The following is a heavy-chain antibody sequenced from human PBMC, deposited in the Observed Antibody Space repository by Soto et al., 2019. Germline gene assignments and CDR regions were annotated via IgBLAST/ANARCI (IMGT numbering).Heavy chain of an antibody. D-gene: IGHD3-22*01. Sequence: SETLSLTCTVSGGSISSYYWSWIRQPPGKGLEWIGYIYYSGSTNYNPSLKSRVTISVDTSKNQFSLKLSSVTAADTAVYYCARFDSSGYSFDYWGQGTLVTVSS. CDR2: IYYSGST. CDR1: GGSISSYY. CDR3: ARFDSSGYSFDY. V-gene: IGHV4-59*08. J-gene: IGHJ4*02.